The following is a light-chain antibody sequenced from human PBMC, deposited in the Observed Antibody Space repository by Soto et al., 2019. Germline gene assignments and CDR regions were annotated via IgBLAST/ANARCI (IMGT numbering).Light chain of an antibody. V-gene: IGKV1-5*03. CDR2: KAS. J-gene: IGKJ5*01. Sequence: DIQMTQSPSPLSASVGDRVTITCRASQSISSWLAWYQQKPGKAPKLLIYKASSLESGVPSRFSGSGSGTEFTLTISSLQPDDVATYYCQQYNSYPITLGQGTRLEIK. CDR1: QSISSW. CDR3: QQYNSYPIT.